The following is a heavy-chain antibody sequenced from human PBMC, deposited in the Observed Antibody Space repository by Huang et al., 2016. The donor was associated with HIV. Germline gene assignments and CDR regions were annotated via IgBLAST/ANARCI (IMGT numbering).Heavy chain of an antibody. J-gene: IGHJ4*02. CDR3: ARDPRVQSWLNFFDY. CDR1: GFSISSYW. Sequence: EVQLVESGGGLVQPGGSLRLSCAASGFSISSYWMHWVRQAPGKGLVGVSLINSDVSSTSDADSVKGRFTISRDNAKNTLYLQMNSLRAEDTAVYYCARDPRVQSWLNFFDYWGQGTLVSVSS. CDR2: INSDVSST. D-gene: IGHD3-22*01. V-gene: IGHV3-74*01.